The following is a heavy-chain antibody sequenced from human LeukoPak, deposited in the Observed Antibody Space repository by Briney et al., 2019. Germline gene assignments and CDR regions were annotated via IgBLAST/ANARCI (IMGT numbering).Heavy chain of an antibody. J-gene: IGHJ6*03. CDR1: GFTFSNAW. CDR3: TTNYYGSGSPETGDMDV. V-gene: IGHV3-15*01. Sequence: PGGSLRLSCAASGFTFSNAWMSWVRQAPGKGLEWVGRIKSKTDGGTTDYAAPVKGRFTISRDDSKNTLYLQMNSLKTEDTAVYYCTTNYYGSGSPETGDMDVWGKGTTVTVSS. D-gene: IGHD3-10*01. CDR2: IKSKTDGGTT.